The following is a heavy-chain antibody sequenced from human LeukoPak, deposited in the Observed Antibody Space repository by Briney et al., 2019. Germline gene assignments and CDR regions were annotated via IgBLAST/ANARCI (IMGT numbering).Heavy chain of an antibody. CDR3: ARAGYCSDGVCRFDY. J-gene: IGHJ4*02. CDR1: GDSINSGGYS. Sequence: PSQTLSLTCAVSGDSINSGGYSWSWIRQPPGKGLEWIGYIYHSGSTYYIPSLKSRVIISVDRSKNQFSLRLNSVTAADTAVYYCARAGYCSDGVCRFDYWGQGILVTVSP. CDR2: IYHSGST. D-gene: IGHD2-8*01. V-gene: IGHV4-30-2*01.